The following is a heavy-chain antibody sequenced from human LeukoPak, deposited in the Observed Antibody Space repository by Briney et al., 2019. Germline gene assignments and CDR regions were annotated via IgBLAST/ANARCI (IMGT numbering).Heavy chain of an antibody. CDR3: ATRIMITFGGVIVYYYFDY. CDR2: IKSKTDGGTT. D-gene: IGHD3-16*02. CDR1: GFTFSNSW. Sequence: AGGSLRLSCAASGFTFSNSWMSWVRQAPGKGLEWVGRIKSKTDGGTTDYATPVKGRFTISRDDSTDTVYLQMNSLKTEDTAVYYCATRIMITFGGVIVYYYFDYWGQGTLVTVSS. J-gene: IGHJ4*02. V-gene: IGHV3-15*01.